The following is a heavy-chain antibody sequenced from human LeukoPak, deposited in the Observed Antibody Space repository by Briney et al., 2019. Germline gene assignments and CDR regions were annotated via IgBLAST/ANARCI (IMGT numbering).Heavy chain of an antibody. V-gene: IGHV4-59*12. CDR3: ARRLGTGKNYYYYYMDV. Sequence: SETLSLTCTVSGGSISSYYWSWIRQPPGKGLEWIGYIYYSGSTNYNPSLKSRVTISVDTSKNQFSLKLSSVTAADTAVYYCARRLGTGKNYYYYYMDVWGKGTTATISS. CDR2: IYYSGST. D-gene: IGHD1-1*01. J-gene: IGHJ6*03. CDR1: GGSISSYY.